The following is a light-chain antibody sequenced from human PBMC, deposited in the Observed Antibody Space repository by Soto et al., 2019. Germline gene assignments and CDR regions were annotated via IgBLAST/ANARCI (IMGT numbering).Light chain of an antibody. Sequence: QSVLTQPPSASGAPGQSVSISCTGTSSDVGGYNYVSWYQQHPGKAPKLVIYEVNKRPSGVPDRFSGSKPGNTASLTVSGPQAEDEADYYCSSYAGSSNVFGTGTKVTVL. J-gene: IGLJ1*01. CDR2: EVN. CDR1: SSDVGGYNY. V-gene: IGLV2-8*01. CDR3: SSYAGSSNV.